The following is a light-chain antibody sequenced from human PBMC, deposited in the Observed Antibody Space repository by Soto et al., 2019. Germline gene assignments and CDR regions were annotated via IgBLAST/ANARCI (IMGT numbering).Light chain of an antibody. V-gene: IGKV3-20*01. CDR1: QSVSSSY. CDR2: GAS. Sequence: EIVLTQSPGTLSLSPGERATLSCRASQSVSSSYLAWYQQKPGQAPRLLIYGASIRATGIPDRFSSSGSGTDFTLTISRLEPEDFAVYYCQQYGSSPRTFGQGTKLEIK. CDR3: QQYGSSPRT. J-gene: IGKJ2*01.